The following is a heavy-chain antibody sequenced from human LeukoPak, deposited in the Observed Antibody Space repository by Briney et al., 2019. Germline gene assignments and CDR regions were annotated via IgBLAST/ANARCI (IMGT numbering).Heavy chain of an antibody. Sequence: GGSLRLYCAASGFTFSSYGMHWVRQAPGKGLEWVAVIWYDGSNKYYADSVKGRFTISRDNSKNTLYLQMNSLRAEDTAVYYCAREQLERLYFDYWGQGTLVTVSS. D-gene: IGHD1-1*01. V-gene: IGHV3-33*01. CDR1: GFTFSSYG. CDR3: AREQLERLYFDY. CDR2: IWYDGSNK. J-gene: IGHJ4*02.